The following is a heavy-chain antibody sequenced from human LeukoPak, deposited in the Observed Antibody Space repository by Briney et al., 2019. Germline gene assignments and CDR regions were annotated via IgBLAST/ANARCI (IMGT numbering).Heavy chain of an antibody. V-gene: IGHV3-48*03. Sequence: GGSLRLSCAASGFTFSSYEMNWVRQAPGKGLEWVSYISSSGSTIYYADSVKGRFTISRDNAKNSLYLQMNSLRAEDTAVYYCAATGGYGGDTGFDYWGQGTLVTVSS. CDR2: ISSSGSTI. CDR3: AATGGYGGDTGFDY. J-gene: IGHJ4*02. D-gene: IGHD4-23*01. CDR1: GFTFSSYE.